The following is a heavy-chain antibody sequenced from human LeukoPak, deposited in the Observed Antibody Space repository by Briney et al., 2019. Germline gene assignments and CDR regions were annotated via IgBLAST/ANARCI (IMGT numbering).Heavy chain of an antibody. D-gene: IGHD6-13*01. Sequence: GGSLRLSCAASGFTFSSYAMSWVRQAPGKGLEWVGRIKSKTDGGTTDYAAPVKGRFTISRDDSKNTLYLQMNSLKTEDTAVYYCTTVRQQLVQGNDYWGQGTLVTVSS. J-gene: IGHJ4*02. CDR2: IKSKTDGGTT. V-gene: IGHV3-15*01. CDR1: GFTFSSYA. CDR3: TTVRQQLVQGNDY.